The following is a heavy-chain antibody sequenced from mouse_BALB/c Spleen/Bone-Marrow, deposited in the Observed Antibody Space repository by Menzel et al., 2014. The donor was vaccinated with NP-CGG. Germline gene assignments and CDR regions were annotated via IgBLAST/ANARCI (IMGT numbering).Heavy chain of an antibody. CDR3: ARGGEVRRRGADY. V-gene: IGHV1-4*01. Sequence: QVHVKQSGAELARPGASVKMSCKASGYTFTSYTMHWVKQRPGQGLEWIGYINPSSGYTNYNQKFKDKATLTADKSSSTAYMQLSSPTSEDSAVYYCARGGEVRRRGADYWGQGTTLTVSS. CDR2: INPSSGYT. J-gene: IGHJ2*01. D-gene: IGHD2-14*01. CDR1: GYTFTSYT.